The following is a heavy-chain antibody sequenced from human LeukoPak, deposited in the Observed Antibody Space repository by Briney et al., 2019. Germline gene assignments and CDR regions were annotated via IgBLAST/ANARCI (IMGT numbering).Heavy chain of an antibody. D-gene: IGHD5-18*01. Sequence: SETLSLTCTVSGGSISSSSYYWGWIRQPPGKGLEWIGSIYYSGSTYYNPSLKSRVTISVDTSKNQFSLKLSSVTAADTAVYYCARRSGYSYGIDAFDIWGQGTMVTVSS. CDR3: ARRSGYSYGIDAFDI. CDR1: GGSISSSSYY. CDR2: IYYSGST. J-gene: IGHJ3*02. V-gene: IGHV4-39*01.